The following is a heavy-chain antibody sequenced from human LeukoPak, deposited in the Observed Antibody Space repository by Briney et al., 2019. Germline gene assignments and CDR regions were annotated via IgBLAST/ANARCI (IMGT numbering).Heavy chain of an antibody. Sequence: SETLSLTCTVSGGSISSYYWSWIRQPPGKGLEWIGYIYYSGSTYYNPSLKSRVTISVDTSKNQFSLKLSSVTAADTAVYYCARDTSGITGTSLDAFDIWGQGTMVTVSS. CDR2: IYYSGST. CDR1: GGSISSYY. D-gene: IGHD1-20*01. CDR3: ARDTSGITGTSLDAFDI. V-gene: IGHV4-30-4*08. J-gene: IGHJ3*02.